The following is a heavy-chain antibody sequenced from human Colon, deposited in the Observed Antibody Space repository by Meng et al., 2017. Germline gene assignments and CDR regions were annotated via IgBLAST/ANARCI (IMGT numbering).Heavy chain of an antibody. CDR1: GGSINIGFW. J-gene: IGHJ4*02. V-gene: IGHV4-4*02. CDR3: ARGTGDIRVGFDY. Sequence: QLQRKESGPGMFKLSGTLSVPCAVSGGSINIGFWWSWVRQASGKGLEWIGEIHSYGSTNYNPSLKSRLTLSLDKSNNQFSLSLSSVTAADTAVYYCARGTGDIRVGFDYWGQGTLVTVSS. CDR2: IHSYGST. D-gene: IGHD7-27*01.